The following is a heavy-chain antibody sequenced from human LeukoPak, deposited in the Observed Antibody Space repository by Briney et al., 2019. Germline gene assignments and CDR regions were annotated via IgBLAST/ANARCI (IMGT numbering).Heavy chain of an antibody. CDR1: GFTFSDYY. CDR2: ISSSGSTI. V-gene: IGHV3-11*04. Sequence: PGGSLRLPCAASGFTFSDYYMSWIRQAPGKGLEWVSYISSSGSTIYYADSVKGRFTISRDNAKNSLYLQMNNLRAEDTAVYYCARRRDSGSLQHFDYWGQGTLVTVSS. J-gene: IGHJ4*02. CDR3: ARRRDSGSLQHFDY. D-gene: IGHD1-26*01.